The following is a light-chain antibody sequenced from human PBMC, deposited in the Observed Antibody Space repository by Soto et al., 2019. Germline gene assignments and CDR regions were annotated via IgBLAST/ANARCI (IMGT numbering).Light chain of an antibody. Sequence: EIVLTQSPGTLSLSPGERATLSCRASQSVSSSYLAWYQQKPGQAPRLLIYGASSRATGIPDRFSGSGSGTDFTLTISRLEPVDSAVYYCQQWGCSPRITFGQGTRLEI. J-gene: IGKJ5*01. CDR2: GAS. CDR3: QQWGCSPRIT. V-gene: IGKV3-20*01. CDR1: QSVSSSY.